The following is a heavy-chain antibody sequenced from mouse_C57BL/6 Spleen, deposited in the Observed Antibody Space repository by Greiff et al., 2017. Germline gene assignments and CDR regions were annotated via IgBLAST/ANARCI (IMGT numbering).Heavy chain of an antibody. Sequence: QVQLQQSGAELVKPGASVKISCKASGYAFSSYWMNWVKQRPGKGLEWIGQIYPGDGDTNYNGKFKGKATLTADKSSSTAYMQLSSLTSEDSAVYFCARSRGDNYARDYWGQGTSVTVSS. CDR1: GYAFSSYW. CDR3: ARSRGDNYARDY. CDR2: IYPGDGDT. V-gene: IGHV1-80*01. J-gene: IGHJ4*01.